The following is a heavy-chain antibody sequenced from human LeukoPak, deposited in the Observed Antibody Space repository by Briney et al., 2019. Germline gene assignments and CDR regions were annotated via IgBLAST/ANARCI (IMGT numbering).Heavy chain of an antibody. CDR3: ARRAGAYSHPYDY. CDR2: IYSDNT. V-gene: IGHV3-53*01. D-gene: IGHD4/OR15-4a*01. CDR1: GFTVSSNS. Sequence: GGSLSLSCAVSGFTVSSNSMSWVRQAPGKGLEWVSFIYSDNTHYSDSVKGRFTISRDNSKNTLYLQMNSLRAEDTAVYYCARRAGAYSHPYDYWGQGTLVTVSS. J-gene: IGHJ4*02.